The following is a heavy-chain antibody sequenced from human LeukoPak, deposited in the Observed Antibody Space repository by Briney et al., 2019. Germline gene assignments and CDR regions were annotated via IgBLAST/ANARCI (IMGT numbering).Heavy chain of an antibody. V-gene: IGHV4-59*01. CDR2: FYNSGRS. CDR1: GGFNTHYY. Sequence: SETLSLTCSVSGGFNTHYYWSWIRQPPGKGLEWIGYFYNSGRSTYNPSLKSRVTISADTSKNHFSLKLNSVTTADTAVYYCTRGAGWLIDYWGQGILVTVSS. J-gene: IGHJ4*02. D-gene: IGHD3-16*01. CDR3: TRGAGWLIDY.